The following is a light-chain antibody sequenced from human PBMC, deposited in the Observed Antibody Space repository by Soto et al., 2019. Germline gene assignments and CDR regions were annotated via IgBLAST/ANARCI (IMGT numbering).Light chain of an antibody. Sequence: ETVLTQSPGTLSLSPGDRATLSCRASQNVYSNFVGWYQQSPGQAPSLLIYGTSTRATDIPDRFSGSGSGTDFTLTISRLEPDDFAVYFCHQYGNSPLTFGPGTKVD. V-gene: IGKV3-20*01. J-gene: IGKJ3*01. CDR3: HQYGNSPLT. CDR1: QNVYSNF. CDR2: GTS.